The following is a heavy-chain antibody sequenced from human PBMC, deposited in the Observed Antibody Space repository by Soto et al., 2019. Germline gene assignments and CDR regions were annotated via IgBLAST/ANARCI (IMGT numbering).Heavy chain of an antibody. V-gene: IGHV4-59*01. Sequence: QVQLQESGPGLVKPSETLSLTCTVSGDSISSYYCSWIRQPPGKGLEWIGYIYYSGNTHYNPSLKSRVTISVDTSKNQFSMKLSSVTAADTAVYYCARTLSGSNGFVFDYWGQGTLVTVSS. J-gene: IGHJ4*02. CDR2: IYYSGNT. D-gene: IGHD2-8*01. CDR3: ARTLSGSNGFVFDY. CDR1: GDSISSYY.